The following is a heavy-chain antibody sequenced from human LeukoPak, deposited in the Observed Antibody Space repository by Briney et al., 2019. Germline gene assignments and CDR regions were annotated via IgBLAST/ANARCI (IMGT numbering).Heavy chain of an antibody. CDR2: ISYDGSDK. D-gene: IGHD2-2*03. J-gene: IGHJ5*02. CDR1: GFTFSSSA. CDR3: ARDGYCSNTNCYSWFDV. Sequence: GRSLRLSCAASGFTFSSSAMHWVRQAPGKGLEWVAVISYDGSDKYHADSAKGRFTISRDNSKNTLYLQMNSLRAEDTAVYYCARDGYCSNTNCYSWFDVWGQGTLVTVSS. V-gene: IGHV3-30*01.